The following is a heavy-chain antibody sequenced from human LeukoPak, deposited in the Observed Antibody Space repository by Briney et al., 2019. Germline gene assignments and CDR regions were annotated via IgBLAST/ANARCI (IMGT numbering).Heavy chain of an antibody. CDR3: AKALGAIAAAGDDAFDI. D-gene: IGHD6-13*01. Sequence: GGSLRLSCAASGFSLSSYAMSWVRQAPGKGLEGVSAISGSGGSTYYADSVKGRFTISRDNSKNSLYLQMNSLRAEDTAVYYCAKALGAIAAAGDDAFDIWGQGTMVTVSS. CDR1: GFSLSSYA. V-gene: IGHV3-23*01. CDR2: ISGSGGST. J-gene: IGHJ3*02.